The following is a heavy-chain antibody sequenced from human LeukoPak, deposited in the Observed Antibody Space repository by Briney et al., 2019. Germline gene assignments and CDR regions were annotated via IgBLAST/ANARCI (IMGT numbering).Heavy chain of an antibody. CDR2: ISTYNGNT. V-gene: IGHV1-18*01. CDR3: AKEKRAYYYDYSDFYPNDY. D-gene: IGHD3-22*01. J-gene: IGHJ4*02. CDR1: GYSFTNYS. Sequence: ASVKVSCKTSGYSFTNYSMSWVRQAPGQGLEWMGWISTYNGNTEYSHKLKGRSTMTRDTSTSTAYVELRSLRSDDTAVYYCAKEKRAYYYDYSDFYPNDYWGQGTLVTVSS.